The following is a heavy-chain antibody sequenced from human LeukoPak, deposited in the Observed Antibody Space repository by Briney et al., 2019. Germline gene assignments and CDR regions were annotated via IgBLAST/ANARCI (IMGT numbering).Heavy chain of an antibody. CDR2: IYYSGST. D-gene: IGHD3-10*01. CDR1: GGSISSGDYY. V-gene: IGHV4-30-4*01. CDR3: ARTGEIWFGELEAFDI. J-gene: IGHJ3*02. Sequence: SQTLSLTCTVSGGSISSGDYYWSWIRQPPGKGLEWIGYIYYSGSTYYNPSLKSRVTISVDTSKNQFSLKLSSVTAADTAVYYCARTGEIWFGELEAFDIWAKGQWSPSLQ.